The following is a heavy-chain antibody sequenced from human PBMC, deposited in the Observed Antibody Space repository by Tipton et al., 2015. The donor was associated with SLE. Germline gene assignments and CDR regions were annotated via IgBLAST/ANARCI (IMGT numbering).Heavy chain of an antibody. J-gene: IGHJ3*02. Sequence: SLRLSCAASGFTFSDYYMSWIRQAPGKGLEWVSYIRSSSSYTNYADSVKGRFTISRDNAKNSLYLQMNSLRAEDTAVYYCAREGYSDPFRAFDIWGQGTMVTVSS. CDR1: GFTFSDYY. CDR3: AREGYSDPFRAFDI. D-gene: IGHD5-18*01. CDR2: IRSSSSYT. V-gene: IGHV3-11*05.